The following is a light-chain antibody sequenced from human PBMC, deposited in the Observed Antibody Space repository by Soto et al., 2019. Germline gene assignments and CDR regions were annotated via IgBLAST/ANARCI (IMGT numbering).Light chain of an antibody. CDR2: SNN. Sequence: QSALTRPPSVSGTPGQKVTISCSGSRANIGSNTVNWYQHLPGTVPKLLIYSNNQRPSGVPDRFSGSKSGTSASLAISGLQSEDEADYYCAAWEDSLNPSFVFGTGTKVTVL. CDR1: RANIGSNT. J-gene: IGLJ1*01. CDR3: AAWEDSLNPSFV. V-gene: IGLV1-44*01.